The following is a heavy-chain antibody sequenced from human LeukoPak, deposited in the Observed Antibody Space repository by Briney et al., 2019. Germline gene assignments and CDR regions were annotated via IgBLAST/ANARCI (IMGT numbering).Heavy chain of an antibody. J-gene: IGHJ3*02. V-gene: IGHV3-30*07. D-gene: IGHD2-2*01. CDR2: IRHDGNKK. CDR3: TRVGYCATTSCRTAFDI. CDR1: GFTFSSYA. Sequence: PGRSLRLSCAASGFTFSSYAMHWVRQAPGKGLEWVAFIRHDGNKKYLPDSMKGRFSVSRDNAKNTLYLQMNSLRAEDTAVYYCTRVGYCATTSCRTAFDIWGQGTMVTVSS.